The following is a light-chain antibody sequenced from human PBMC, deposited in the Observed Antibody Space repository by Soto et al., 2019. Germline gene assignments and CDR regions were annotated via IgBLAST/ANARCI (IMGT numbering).Light chain of an antibody. CDR1: QSISTT. J-gene: IGKJ1*01. V-gene: IGKV3-15*01. CDR2: GAS. Sequence: IRMTQSPRTLSVSPVERATLSCRAAQSISTTVAWYQQKPGQAPRLLIYGASTRATGIPVRFTGSGSGTEFTLIISSLQSEDLAVYYCQQYTDWPTTFGQGTKVDIK. CDR3: QQYTDWPTT.